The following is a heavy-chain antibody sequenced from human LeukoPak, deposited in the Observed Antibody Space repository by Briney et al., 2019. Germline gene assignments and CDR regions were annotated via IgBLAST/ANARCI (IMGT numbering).Heavy chain of an antibody. CDR3: ARKGPKVTIFGVVNRKTYMDV. Sequence: SETLSLTCAVYGGSFSGYYWNWIRQPPGKGLEWIGEINHSGSTNYNPSLKSRVTISVDTSKNQFSLKLSSVTAADTAVYYCARKGPKVTIFGVVNRKTYMDVWGKGTTVTVSS. CDR1: GGSFSGYY. V-gene: IGHV4-34*01. J-gene: IGHJ6*03. CDR2: INHSGST. D-gene: IGHD3-3*01.